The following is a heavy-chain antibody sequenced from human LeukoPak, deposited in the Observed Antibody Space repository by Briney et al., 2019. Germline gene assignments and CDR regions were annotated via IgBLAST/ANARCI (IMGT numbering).Heavy chain of an antibody. CDR2: INHSGSA. J-gene: IGHJ4*02. D-gene: IGHD3-10*01. Sequence: SETLSLTCAVYGGSFSNYYWTWIRQPPGKGLEWIGEINHSGSARYNPSLKSRVTISVDTSKNQFSLKLNSVTAADTAVYYCARGKEVITMLRGLKPGYYFDYWGQGTLVTVSS. CDR1: GGSFSNYY. CDR3: ARGKEVITMLRGLKPGYYFDY. V-gene: IGHV4-34*01.